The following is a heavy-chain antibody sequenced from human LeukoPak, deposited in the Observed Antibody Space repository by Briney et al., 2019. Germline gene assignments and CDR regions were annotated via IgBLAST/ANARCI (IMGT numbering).Heavy chain of an antibody. CDR2: ISSSGSTI. V-gene: IGHV3-11*04. CDR1: GFTFSDYY. CDR3: ARIVVVTAIPYYYYYMDV. Sequence: GGSLRLSCAASGFTFSDYYMSWIRQAPGKGLEWVSYISSSGSTIYYADSVKGRFTISRDNAKNSLYLQMNSLRAEDTAVYYCARIVVVTAIPYYYYYMDVWGKGTTVTVSS. D-gene: IGHD2-21*02. J-gene: IGHJ6*03.